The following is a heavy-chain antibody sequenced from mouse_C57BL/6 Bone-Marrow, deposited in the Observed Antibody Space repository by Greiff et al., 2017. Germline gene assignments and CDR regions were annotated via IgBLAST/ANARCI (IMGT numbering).Heavy chain of an antibody. V-gene: IGHV1-50*01. CDR3: ARSRHNWLLDYFDY. CDR1: GYTFTSYW. D-gene: IGHD2-3*01. CDR2: IDPSDSYT. Sequence: QDQLQQPGAELVKPGASVKLSCKASGYTFTSYWMQWVKQRPGQGLEWIGEIDPSDSYTNYNQKFKGKATLTVDTSSSTAYMQLSSLTSEDSAVYYCARSRHNWLLDYFDYRGQGTTLTVSS. J-gene: IGHJ2*01.